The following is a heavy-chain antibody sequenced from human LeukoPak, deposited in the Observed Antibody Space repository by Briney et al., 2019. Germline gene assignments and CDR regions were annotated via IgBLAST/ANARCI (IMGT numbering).Heavy chain of an antibody. CDR3: ARDLQFYGVPYSVDV. J-gene: IGHJ6*02. Sequence: GGSLRLSCAASGFTFSSYGMHWVRQAPGKGLEWVAVIWYDGSNKYYADSVKGRFNISRDNSKNTLYMQMNSLRAEDTAVYVCARDLQFYGVPYSVDVWGQGTTVTVSS. D-gene: IGHD3-10*01. V-gene: IGHV3-33*01. CDR2: IWYDGSNK. CDR1: GFTFSSYG.